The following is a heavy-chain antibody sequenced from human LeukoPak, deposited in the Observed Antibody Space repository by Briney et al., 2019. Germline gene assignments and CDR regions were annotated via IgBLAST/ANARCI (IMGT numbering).Heavy chain of an antibody. J-gene: IGHJ4*02. D-gene: IGHD6-19*01. CDR1: GFTFSSYG. V-gene: IGHV3-33*01. CDR3: ARAPIAVAGTRRPVDY. CDR2: IWYDGSNK. Sequence: PGGSLRLSCAASGFTFSSYGMHWVRQAPGKGLEWVAVIWYDGSNKYYADSVKGRFTISRDNSKNTLYLQMNSLRAGDTAVYYCARAPIAVAGTRRPVDYWGQGTLVTVSS.